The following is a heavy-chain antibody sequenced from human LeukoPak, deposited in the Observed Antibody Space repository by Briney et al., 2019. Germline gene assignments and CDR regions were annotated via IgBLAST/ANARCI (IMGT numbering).Heavy chain of an antibody. Sequence: GASVKVSCKASGYTFTSYDINWVRQATGQGLEWMGWMNPNSGNTGYAQKFQGRVTMTRSTSISTAYMELSSLRSEDTAVYYCARVRIAVAGPKVRWFDPWGQGTLVTVSS. CDR2: MNPNSGNT. CDR3: ARVRIAVAGPKVRWFDP. V-gene: IGHV1-8*01. J-gene: IGHJ5*02. CDR1: GYTFTSYD. D-gene: IGHD6-19*01.